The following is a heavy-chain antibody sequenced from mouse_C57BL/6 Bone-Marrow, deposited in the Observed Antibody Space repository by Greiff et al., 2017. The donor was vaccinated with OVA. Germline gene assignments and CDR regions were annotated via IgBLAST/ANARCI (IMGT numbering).Heavy chain of an antibody. CDR2: IDPETGGT. V-gene: IGHV1-15*01. CDR1: GYTFTDYE. D-gene: IGHD2-5*01. J-gene: IGHJ4*01. Sequence: QVQLQQSGAELVRPGASVTLSCKASGYTFTDYEMHWVKQTPVHGLEWIGAIDPETGGTAYNQKFKGKAILTADKSSSTAYMAHRSLTSEDSAVYYGTRGDSNYYAMDYWGQGTSVTVSS. CDR3: TRGDSNYYAMDY.